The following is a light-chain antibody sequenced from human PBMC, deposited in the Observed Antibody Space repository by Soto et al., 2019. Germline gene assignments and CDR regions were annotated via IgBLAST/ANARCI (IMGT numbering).Light chain of an antibody. V-gene: IGKV3-15*01. Sequence: EIVMTQSPATLSVSPGESATLSCRASQSVSNNLTWYQQKPGQPPRLLIYGASTRATGIPARFSGSGSGTEFTLTISSLQSEDFAVYYCQQYNNWPITFGQGTRLEIK. CDR1: QSVSNN. CDR3: QQYNNWPIT. J-gene: IGKJ5*01. CDR2: GAS.